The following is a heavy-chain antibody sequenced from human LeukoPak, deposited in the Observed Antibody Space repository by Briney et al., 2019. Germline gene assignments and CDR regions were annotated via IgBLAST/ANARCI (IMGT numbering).Heavy chain of an antibody. CDR2: INSDGSST. V-gene: IGHV3-74*01. D-gene: IGHD5-12*01. J-gene: IGHJ4*02. CDR1: GFTFSSYW. Sequence: GGSLRLSCAASGFTFSSYWMHWVRQAPGKGLVWVSRINSDGSSTSYADSVKGRFTISRDNAKNTLYLQMNSLRAEDTAVYYCARQYSGYAGHPFVYWGQGTLVTVSS. CDR3: ARQYSGYAGHPFVY.